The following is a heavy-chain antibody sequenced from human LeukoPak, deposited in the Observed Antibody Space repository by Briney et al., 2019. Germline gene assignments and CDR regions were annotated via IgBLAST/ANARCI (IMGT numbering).Heavy chain of an antibody. CDR3: AREAPELARPFDY. CDR2: ISNNGGYT. V-gene: IGHV3-23*01. D-gene: IGHD1-26*01. CDR1: GFTFSSSA. J-gene: IGHJ4*02. Sequence: GGSLRLSCAASGFTFSSSAMSWVRQAPGKGLEWVSAISNNGGYTYYADSVQGRFTISRDNSKSTLCLQMNSLRSEDTAVYYCAREAPELARPFDYWGQGTLVTVSS.